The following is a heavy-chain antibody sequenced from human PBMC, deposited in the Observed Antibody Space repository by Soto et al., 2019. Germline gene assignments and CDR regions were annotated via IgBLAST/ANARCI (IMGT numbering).Heavy chain of an antibody. V-gene: IGHV2-26*01. Sequence: QVTLKESGPVLVKPTETLTLTCTVSGFSLSNARMGVSWIRQPPGKALEWLAHIFSNDEKSYSTSLKSRLTISKDTXISLVXXTMTNMDPVDTATYYCARTLSSSWYVDYYYYGMDVWGQGTTVTVSS. CDR2: IFSNDEK. J-gene: IGHJ6*02. D-gene: IGHD6-13*01. CDR3: ARTLSSSWYVDYYYYGMDV. CDR1: GFSLSNARMG.